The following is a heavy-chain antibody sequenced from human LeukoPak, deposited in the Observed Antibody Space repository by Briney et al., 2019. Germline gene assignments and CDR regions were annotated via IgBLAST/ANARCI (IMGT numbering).Heavy chain of an antibody. Sequence: SQTLSLTCAISGDSVSSNSAAWNWIRQSPSRGLEWLGRTYYRSKWYNDYAVSVESRITINPDTSKNQFSLKLSSVTAADTAVYYCAREPPIGTGYFDYWGQGTLVTVSS. CDR2: TYYRSKWYN. CDR3: AREPPIGTGYFDY. J-gene: IGHJ4*02. D-gene: IGHD1-1*01. CDR1: GDSVSSNSAA. V-gene: IGHV6-1*01.